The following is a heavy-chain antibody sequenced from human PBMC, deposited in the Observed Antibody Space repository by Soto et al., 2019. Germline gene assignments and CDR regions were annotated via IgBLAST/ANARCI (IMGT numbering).Heavy chain of an antibody. CDR3: ATDGIAARGWLDP. CDR1: GFTFSSYA. J-gene: IGHJ5*02. CDR2: ISYDGSNK. Sequence: PGGSLRLSCAASGFTFSSYAMHWVRQAPGKGLEWVAVISYDGSNKYYADSVKGRFTISRDNSKNTLYLQMNSLRAEDTAVYYCATDGIAARGWLDPWGQGNLVTVSS. D-gene: IGHD6-6*01. V-gene: IGHV3-30-3*01.